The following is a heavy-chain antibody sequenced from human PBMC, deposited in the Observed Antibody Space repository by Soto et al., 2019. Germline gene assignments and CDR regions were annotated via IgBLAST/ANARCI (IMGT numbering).Heavy chain of an antibody. CDR1: GYTFTSYD. J-gene: IGHJ6*03. D-gene: IGHD3-9*01. CDR3: ARGPYYDILTGYSYYYYYYMDV. Sequence: QVPLVQSGAEVKKPGASVKVSCKASGYTFTSYDINWVRQATGQGLEWMGWMNPNSGNTGYAQKFQGRVTMTRNTSISTAYMELSSLRSEDTAVYYCARGPYYDILTGYSYYYYYYMDVWGKGTTVTVSS. V-gene: IGHV1-8*01. CDR2: MNPNSGNT.